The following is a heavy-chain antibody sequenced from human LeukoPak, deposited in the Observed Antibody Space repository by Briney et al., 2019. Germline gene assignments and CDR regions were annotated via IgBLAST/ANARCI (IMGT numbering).Heavy chain of an antibody. V-gene: IGHV4-34*01. D-gene: IGHD6-6*01. Sequence: SETLSLTCAVYGGSFSGYYWSWIRQPPGKGLEWIGEINHSGSTNYNPSLKSRVTISVDTSKNQFSLKLSSVTAADTAVYYCARGRGFKAAHLDPRGQGTLVTVSS. CDR1: GGSFSGYY. CDR3: ARGRGFKAAHLDP. CDR2: INHSGST. J-gene: IGHJ5*02.